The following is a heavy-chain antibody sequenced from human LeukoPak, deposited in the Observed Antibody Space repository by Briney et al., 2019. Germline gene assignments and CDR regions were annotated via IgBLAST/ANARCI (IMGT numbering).Heavy chain of an antibody. CDR1: GFTVSSNY. Sequence: GGSLRLSCAASGFTVSSNYMSWVRQAPGKGLEWVSVIYSGGSTYYADSVKGRFTISRDNSKNTLYLQMNSLRAEDTAVYYCARVAAAHYGMDVWGQGTTVTVSS. D-gene: IGHD6-13*01. J-gene: IGHJ6*02. CDR2: IYSGGST. CDR3: ARVAAAHYGMDV. V-gene: IGHV3-66*01.